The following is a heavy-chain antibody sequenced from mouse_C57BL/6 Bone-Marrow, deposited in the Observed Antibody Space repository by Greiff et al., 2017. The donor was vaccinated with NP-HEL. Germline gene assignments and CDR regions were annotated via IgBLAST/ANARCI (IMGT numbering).Heavy chain of an antibody. V-gene: IGHV5-4*01. D-gene: IGHD2-3*01. J-gene: IGHJ3*01. CDR2: ISDGGSYT. CDR1: GFTFSSYA. Sequence: EVKVVESGGGLVKPGGSLKLSCAASGFTFSSYAMSWVRQTPEKRLEWVATISDGGSYTYYPDNVKGRFTISRDNAKNNLYLQMSHLKSEDTAMYYCARDSKVTTRFFAYWGQGTLVTVSA. CDR3: ARDSKVTTRFFAY.